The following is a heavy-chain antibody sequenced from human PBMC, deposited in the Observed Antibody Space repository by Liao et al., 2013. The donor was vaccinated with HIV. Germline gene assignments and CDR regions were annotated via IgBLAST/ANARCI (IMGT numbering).Heavy chain of an antibody. CDR2: INHSGST. CDR1: GGSISSYY. D-gene: IGHD6-19*01. J-gene: IGHJ4*02. Sequence: QVQLQESGPGLVKPSETLSLTCTVSGGSISSYYWSWIRQPPGKGLEWIGEINHSGSTNYNPSLKSRVTISVDTSKNQFSLKLRSVTAADTTVYYCARASGWYFGYYFDYWGQGTLVTVSS. V-gene: IGHV4-59*12. CDR3: ARASGWYFGYYFDY.